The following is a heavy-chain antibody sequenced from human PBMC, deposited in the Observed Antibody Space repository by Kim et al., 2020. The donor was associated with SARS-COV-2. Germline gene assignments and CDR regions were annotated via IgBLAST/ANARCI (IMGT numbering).Heavy chain of an antibody. Sequence: VGSLRLSCAASGFTFKNYAMTWVRQAPGKGLQWVSTVSGSAGSTYYADSMRARFTISRDNSKNTLYLQMNSLRAEDTAIYYCVKDLRLGYYDSSGRRPLDYWGQGTLVTVSS. CDR1: GFTFKNYA. D-gene: IGHD3-22*01. CDR3: VKDLRLGYYDSSGRRPLDY. V-gene: IGHV3-23*01. CDR2: VSGSAGST. J-gene: IGHJ4*02.